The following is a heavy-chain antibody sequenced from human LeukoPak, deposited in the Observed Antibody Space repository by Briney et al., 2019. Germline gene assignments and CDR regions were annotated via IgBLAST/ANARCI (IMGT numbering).Heavy chain of an antibody. J-gene: IGHJ4*02. CDR3: AKTSSVVAYPPFDY. CDR1: GFTLSSYE. D-gene: IGHD3-22*01. Sequence: GGSLRLSCTVSGFTLSSYEMSWIRQAPGRGLEWVSSIDYSGGSSYYADSVKGRFTISRDDSKNTLYLQMNSLRAEDTAVYYCAKTSSVVAYPPFDYWGQGTLVTVSS. CDR2: IDYSGGSS. V-gene: IGHV3-23*01.